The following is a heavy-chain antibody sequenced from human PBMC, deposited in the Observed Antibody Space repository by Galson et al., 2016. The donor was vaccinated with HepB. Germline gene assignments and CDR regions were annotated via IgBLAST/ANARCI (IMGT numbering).Heavy chain of an antibody. J-gene: IGHJ4*02. V-gene: IGHV3-23*01. D-gene: IGHD4/OR15-4a*01. CDR2: ISGGGGSR. Sequence: SLRLSCAASGFMFRSYAMSWVRQAPGKGLEWVSVISGGGGSRYYADSVKGRFTIPRDNAKNTLYLQMSSLRAEDTAVYYCARGHSANSFILDYWGQGTLVTVSS. CDR1: GFMFRSYA. CDR3: ARGHSANSFILDY.